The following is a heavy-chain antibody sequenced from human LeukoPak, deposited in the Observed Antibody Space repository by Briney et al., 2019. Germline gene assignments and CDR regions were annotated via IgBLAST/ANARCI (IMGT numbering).Heavy chain of an antibody. CDR3: AKDLGYCGVGSCTTIDY. Sequence: GGSLRLSCAASGFTFSSYGIHWVRQAPGKGLEWVAVISYDGSNKYYADSVKGRFTISRDNSKNTLFLQMNSLRAEDTAVYYCAKDLGYCGVGSCTTIDYWGQGTLVTVSS. CDR1: GFTFSSYG. CDR2: ISYDGSNK. J-gene: IGHJ4*02. D-gene: IGHD2-15*01. V-gene: IGHV3-30*18.